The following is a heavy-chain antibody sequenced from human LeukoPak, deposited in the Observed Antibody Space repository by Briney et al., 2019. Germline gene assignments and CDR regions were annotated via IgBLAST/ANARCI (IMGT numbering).Heavy chain of an antibody. CDR3: ASQITISYYFNY. D-gene: IGHD3-10*01. Sequence: PGGSLRLSCAASGFTFSSYWMSWVRQAPGKGLEWVANIKQDGRERYSVDSVKGRFTISRDNAKNSLYLQMNSLRAEDTAVYYCASQITISYYFNYWGQGTLVTVSS. V-gene: IGHV3-7*01. J-gene: IGHJ4*02. CDR1: GFTFSSYW. CDR2: IKQDGRER.